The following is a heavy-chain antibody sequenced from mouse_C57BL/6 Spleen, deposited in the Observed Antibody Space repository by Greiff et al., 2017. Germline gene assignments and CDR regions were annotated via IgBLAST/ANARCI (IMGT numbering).Heavy chain of an antibody. Sequence: VQLQQPGAELVKPGASVKLSCKASGYTFTSYWMHWVKQRPGQGLEWIGMIHPNSGSTNYNEKFKSKATLTVDKSSSTAYMQLSSLTSDDSAVYYCARSGYYAMDYWGQGTSVTVSS. V-gene: IGHV1-64*01. D-gene: IGHD3-1*01. CDR2: IHPNSGST. CDR3: ARSGYYAMDY. J-gene: IGHJ4*01. CDR1: GYTFTSYW.